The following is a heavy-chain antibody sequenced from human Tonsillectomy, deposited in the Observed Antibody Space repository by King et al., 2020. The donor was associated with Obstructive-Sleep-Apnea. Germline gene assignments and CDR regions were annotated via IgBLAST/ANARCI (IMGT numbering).Heavy chain of an antibody. V-gene: IGHV1-18*01. CDR2: ISAHNCNT. D-gene: IGHD2-2*01. CDR1: GYTFTSYG. Sequence: VQLVESGAEVKKPGASVKVSCKASGYTFTSYGISWVRQAPGQGLEWMGWISAHNCNTNYAQKRQGRATMTTDTSTSTAYMELRSLRSDDTAVYYCARDIRASPNYYYHYSMDVWGQGTTVTVSS. J-gene: IGHJ6*02. CDR3: ARDIRASPNYYYHYSMDV.